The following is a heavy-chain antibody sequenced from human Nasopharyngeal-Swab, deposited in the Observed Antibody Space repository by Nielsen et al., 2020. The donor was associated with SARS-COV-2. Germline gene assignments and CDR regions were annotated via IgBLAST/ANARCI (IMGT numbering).Heavy chain of an antibody. D-gene: IGHD5-18*01. J-gene: IGHJ4*02. Sequence: GGSLRLSCAASGFTFDDYGMSWVRQAPGKGLEWVSLISWDGGSTYYADSVKGRFTISRDNSKNSLYLQMNSLRTEDTALYYCAKDMDTAMVTGGFDYWGQGTLVTVSS. CDR2: ISWDGGST. CDR1: GFTFDDYG. CDR3: AKDMDTAMVTGGFDY. V-gene: IGHV3-43*01.